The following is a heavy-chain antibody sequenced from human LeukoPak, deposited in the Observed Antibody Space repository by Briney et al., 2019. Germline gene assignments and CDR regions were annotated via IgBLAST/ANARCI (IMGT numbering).Heavy chain of an antibody. Sequence: ASVKVSCKASGYNFTGYYLHWVRQAPGQGLEGVGWINPNSGTNDYAQKFRGRVTLTRDTSSTTAYMEMTGLTSDDMAVYYCERGRGSWDYWGQGTLVTVSS. J-gene: IGHJ4*02. V-gene: IGHV1-2*02. CDR2: INPNSGTN. D-gene: IGHD1-26*01. CDR1: GYNFTGYY. CDR3: ERGRGSWDY.